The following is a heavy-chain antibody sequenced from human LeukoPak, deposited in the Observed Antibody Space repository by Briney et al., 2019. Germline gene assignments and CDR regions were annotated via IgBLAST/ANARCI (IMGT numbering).Heavy chain of an antibody. CDR1: AFTFNSYA. CDR3: ARATTPALVVAGNY. V-gene: IGHV3-23*01. CDR2: ISGSGGST. J-gene: IGHJ4*02. Sequence: GGSLRLSCAASAFTFNSYAMNWVRQAPGKGLEWVSVISGSGGSTFYGVSVKGRFTISRDNSKNTLYLQMDSLRAEDTTVYYCARATTPALVVAGNYWGQGTLVTVSS. D-gene: IGHD6-19*01.